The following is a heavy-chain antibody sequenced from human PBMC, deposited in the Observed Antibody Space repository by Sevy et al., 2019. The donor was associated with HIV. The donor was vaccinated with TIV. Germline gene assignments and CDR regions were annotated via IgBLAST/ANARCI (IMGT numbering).Heavy chain of an antibody. D-gene: IGHD2-8*01. CDR3: AREGCTKPHDY. J-gene: IGHJ4*02. Sequence: GGSLRLSCAASGFDFSIYSMXXXRQAPGKGLEWVSTLSFGCGKINYADSVKGRFTISRDNSKSSVYLQMNNMRVEDTAVYYCAREGCTKPHDYWGQGTLVTVSS. CDR2: LSFGCGKI. V-gene: IGHV3-23*01. CDR1: GFDFSIYS.